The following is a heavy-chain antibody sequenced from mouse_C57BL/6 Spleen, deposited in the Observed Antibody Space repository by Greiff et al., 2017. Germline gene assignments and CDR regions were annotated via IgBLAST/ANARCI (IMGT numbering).Heavy chain of an antibody. V-gene: IGHV1-4*01. CDR2: INPSSGYT. CDR3: ASTATYSKNVYFDY. J-gene: IGHJ2*01. Sequence: QVQLQQPGAELARPGASVSMSCKASGYTFTSYTMHWVKQRPGQGLEWIGYINPSSGYTKYNQKLKEKGTLTADKSSSTAYMQLISLTSEDSAVYYLASTATYSKNVYFDYWGQGTTLTVSS. CDR1: GYTFTSYT. D-gene: IGHD2-5*01.